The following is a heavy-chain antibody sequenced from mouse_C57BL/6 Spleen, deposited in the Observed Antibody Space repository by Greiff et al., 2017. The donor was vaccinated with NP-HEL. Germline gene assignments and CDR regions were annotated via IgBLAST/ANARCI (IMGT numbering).Heavy chain of an antibody. Sequence: DVKLVESGGGLVQPGGSMKLSCVASGFTFSNYWMNWVRQSPEKGLEWVAQIRLKSDNYATHYAESVKGRFTISRDDSKSSVYLQMNNLRAEDTGIYYCTEEGTSYAMDYWGQGTSVTVSS. V-gene: IGHV6-3*01. J-gene: IGHJ4*01. CDR2: IRLKSDNYAT. D-gene: IGHD2-14*01. CDR3: TEEGTSYAMDY. CDR1: GFTFSNYW.